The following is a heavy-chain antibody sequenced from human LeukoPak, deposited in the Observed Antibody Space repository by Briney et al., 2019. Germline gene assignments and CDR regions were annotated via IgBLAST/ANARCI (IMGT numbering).Heavy chain of an antibody. CDR1: GGSINGYY. V-gene: IGHV4-59*01. J-gene: IGHJ3*02. CDR3: ARGVTYYYDSSGYRLDAFDI. D-gene: IGHD3-22*01. CDR2: IYYTWST. Sequence: AETLSLTCTVSGGSINGYYWSWIRQSPGKGLESLGYIYYTWSTNYNPSLKSRVTMSVDTSRNQFFLRLSSVTAADTAVYYCARGVTYYYDSSGYRLDAFDIWGQGTMVTVSS.